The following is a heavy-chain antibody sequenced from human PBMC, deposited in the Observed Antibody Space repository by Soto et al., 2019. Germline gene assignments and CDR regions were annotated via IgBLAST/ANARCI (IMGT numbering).Heavy chain of an antibody. CDR1: GLSFSSQW. V-gene: IGHV3-7*04. D-gene: IGHD6-19*01. CDR2: IKEDGSEK. CDR3: ARLGYSSGWPNWFDP. Sequence: GGSLRLSCAASGLSFSSQWMSWVRQAPGKGLEWVANIKEDGSEKYYVDSVKGRFTISRDNAKNSLYLQMNSLRVEDTAVYYCARLGYSSGWPNWFDPWGQGTLVTVSS. J-gene: IGHJ5*02.